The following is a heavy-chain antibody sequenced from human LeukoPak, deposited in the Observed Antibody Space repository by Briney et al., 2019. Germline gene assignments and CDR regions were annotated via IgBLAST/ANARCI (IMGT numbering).Heavy chain of an antibody. CDR1: GFTFNNCA. J-gene: IGHJ4*02. V-gene: IGHV3-23*01. D-gene: IGHD3-16*01. Sequence: GGSLRLSCAASGFTFNNCAMSWVRQAPGKGLEWVSTITYGGGSTYYADSVKGRFTISRDNSKNTLYLQMNSLRVEDTAVYYCARSRGPNTFGGVHDYWGQGTLVTVSS. CDR2: ITYGGGST. CDR3: ARSRGPNTFGGVHDY.